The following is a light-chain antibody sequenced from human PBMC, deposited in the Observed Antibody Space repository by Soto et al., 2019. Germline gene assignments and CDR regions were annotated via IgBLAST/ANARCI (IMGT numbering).Light chain of an antibody. J-gene: IGKJ2*01. CDR1: QSVSTRY. CDR3: HQFGSSPPAFT. Sequence: ERMLTQSPGTLSLSPGERATLSCRASQSVSTRYLAWYQQKPGQAPRLLIYGASIRATGLPDRFSGSGSGTDFTLTISRLEPEDFAVYYCHQFGSSPPAFTFGQGTKLEI. CDR2: GAS. V-gene: IGKV3-20*01.